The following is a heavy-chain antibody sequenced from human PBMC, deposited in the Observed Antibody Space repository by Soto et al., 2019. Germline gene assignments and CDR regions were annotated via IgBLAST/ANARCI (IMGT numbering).Heavy chain of an antibody. V-gene: IGHV4-59*02. CDR2: IFSVVRT. CDR3: ARTLDYGHMDV. D-gene: IGHD3-16*01. CDR1: GASVRDQY. Sequence: SETLSLTCTVSGASVRDQYWTWIRQPPGKRLEFIGYIFSVVRTKYNPPLESRVTISVDTSKNQFSLRLTSVAATDTAVYYCARTLDYGHMDVWGKGTTVTVSS. J-gene: IGHJ6*03.